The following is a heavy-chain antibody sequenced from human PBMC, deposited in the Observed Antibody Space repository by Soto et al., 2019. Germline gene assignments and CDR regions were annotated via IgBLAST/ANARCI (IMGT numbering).Heavy chain of an antibody. CDR2: IYTDDNI. D-gene: IGHD2-21*01. Sequence: EVQLVESGGGLVQPGGSLRLSGAASGFTVSGNYVTWVRQAPGKGLEWVSVIYTDDNIYYADSVTGRFTISRDNSKNTFYLQMNRLRVEDTAVYYCATELIAKYGMDVWGQGTTVTVSS. J-gene: IGHJ6*02. CDR1: GFTVSGNY. CDR3: ATELIAKYGMDV. V-gene: IGHV3-53*01.